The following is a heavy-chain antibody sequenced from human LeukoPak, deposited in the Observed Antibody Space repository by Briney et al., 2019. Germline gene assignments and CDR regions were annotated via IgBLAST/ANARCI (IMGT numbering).Heavy chain of an antibody. Sequence: PGRSLRLSCAASGFIFTSYAMHWVRQAPGKGLEWVALMSYDGSDKSYADSVQGRFTISRDNSKNTLYLQMNSLRAEDTAVYYCARNLPAADYWGQGTLVTVSS. CDR3: ARNLPAADY. V-gene: IGHV3-30-3*01. CDR1: GFIFTSYA. CDR2: MSYDGSDK. J-gene: IGHJ4*02. D-gene: IGHD2-2*01.